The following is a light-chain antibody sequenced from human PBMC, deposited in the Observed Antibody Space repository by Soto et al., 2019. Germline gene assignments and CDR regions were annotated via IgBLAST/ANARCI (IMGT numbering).Light chain of an antibody. CDR1: QRVTSSN. V-gene: IGKV3-15*01. J-gene: IGKJ1*01. CDR2: GAS. CDR3: PRYAGWTKT. Sequence: EIVLTQSPGTLSLSAGERATLSCRASQRVTSSNLAWYQQKPGQAPRVLIHGASTRAPGFPARFSGSGSGTEFTLIISSLQSEDFAIYLCPRYAGWTKTFGQGNKVEIK.